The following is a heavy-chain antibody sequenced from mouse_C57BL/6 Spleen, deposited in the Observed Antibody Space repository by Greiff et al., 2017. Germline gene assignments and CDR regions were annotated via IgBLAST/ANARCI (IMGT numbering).Heavy chain of an antibody. CDR1: GYTFTDCY. J-gene: IGHJ3*01. Sequence: QVQLQQSGAELVRPGASVKLSCKASGYTFTDCYINWVKQRPGQGLEWIARIYPGSGNTYYNEKFKGKATLTAEKSSSTAYMQLSSLTSEDSAVYFCARGANWEEFAYWGQGTLVTVSA. CDR3: ARGANWEEFAY. CDR2: IYPGSGNT. D-gene: IGHD4-1*01. V-gene: IGHV1-76*01.